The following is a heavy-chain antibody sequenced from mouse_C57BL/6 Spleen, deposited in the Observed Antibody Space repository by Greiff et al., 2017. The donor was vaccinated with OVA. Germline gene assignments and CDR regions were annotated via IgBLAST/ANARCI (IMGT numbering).Heavy chain of an antibody. CDR3: ARPGYEGLMDY. CDR1: GFTFSDYG. Sequence: DVKLVESGGGLVKPGGSLKLSCAASGFTFSDYGMHWVRQAPEKGLEWVAYISSGSSTSYYADTVKGRFTISRDNAKITLFLQMTRLRSEDTAMYYCARPGYEGLMDYWGQGTLVTVSS. D-gene: IGHD2-3*01. V-gene: IGHV5-17*01. J-gene: IGHJ4*01. CDR2: ISSGSSTS.